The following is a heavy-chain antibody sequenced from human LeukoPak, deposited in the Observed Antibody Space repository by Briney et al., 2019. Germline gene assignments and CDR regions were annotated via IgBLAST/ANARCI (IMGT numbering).Heavy chain of an antibody. CDR3: ARHPSVVTPYYFDS. CDR1: GSIFSSHW. J-gene: IGHJ4*02. V-gene: IGHV5-51*01. Sequence: GESLKISCKGSGSIFSSHWIGWVRRLPGKGLEGMGVIFPADSDIKYSPSFQGQVTISVDKSISTVYLQWSSLKASDTAMYYCARHPSVVTPYYFDSWGQGTLVTVSS. D-gene: IGHD2-21*02. CDR2: IFPADSDI.